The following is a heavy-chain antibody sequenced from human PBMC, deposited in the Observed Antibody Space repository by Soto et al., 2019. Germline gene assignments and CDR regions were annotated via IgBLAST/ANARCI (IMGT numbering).Heavy chain of an antibody. D-gene: IGHD2-15*01. V-gene: IGHV4-31*03. Sequence: SETLSLTCTVSGGSISSGGYYWSWIRQHPGKGLEWIGYIYYSGSTYYNPSLKSRVTISVDTSKNQFSLKLSSVTAADTAVYYCARGMRSGYCSGGSCYSDGMDVWGQGTTVTVS. J-gene: IGHJ6*02. CDR1: GGSISSGGYY. CDR2: IYYSGST. CDR3: ARGMRSGYCSGGSCYSDGMDV.